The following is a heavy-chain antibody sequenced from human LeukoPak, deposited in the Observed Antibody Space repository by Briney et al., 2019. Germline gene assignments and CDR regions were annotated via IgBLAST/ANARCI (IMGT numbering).Heavy chain of an antibody. Sequence: ASVKVSCKASGYTFTGYYIHWVRQAPGQGLEWMGWINPNNGGTNYAQKFQGRVTMTGDTSITTAYMELRSLRSDDTAVYYCARGPPYYGSGSYGLDYWGQGTLVTVSS. CDR3: ARGPPYYGSGSYGLDY. CDR2: INPNNGGT. CDR1: GYTFTGYY. V-gene: IGHV1-2*02. D-gene: IGHD3-10*01. J-gene: IGHJ4*02.